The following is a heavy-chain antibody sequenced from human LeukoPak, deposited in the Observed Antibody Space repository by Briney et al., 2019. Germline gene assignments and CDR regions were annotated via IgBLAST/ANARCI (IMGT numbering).Heavy chain of an antibody. CDR1: GYTFTGYY. D-gene: IGHD4-11*01. Sequence: GASVKVSCKASGYTFTGYYMHWVRQAPGQGLEWMGWINPNSGGTNYAQKFQGRVTMTRDTSISTAYMELSRLRSDDTAVYYCARHPRFVPPTVTTGWFDPWGQGTLVTVSS. CDR2: INPNSGGT. J-gene: IGHJ5*02. V-gene: IGHV1-2*02. CDR3: ARHPRFVPPTVTTGWFDP.